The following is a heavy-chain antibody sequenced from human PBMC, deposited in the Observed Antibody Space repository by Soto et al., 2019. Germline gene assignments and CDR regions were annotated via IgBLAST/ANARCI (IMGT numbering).Heavy chain of an antibody. D-gene: IGHD6-19*01. CDR1: GFTVSSNY. V-gene: IGHV3-66*01. Sequence: EVQLVESGGGLVQPGESLRLSCVASGFTVSSNYMSWVRQAPGKGLEWVSIIYGDGNTYYADSVKGRFIISRDNSKNTLYLQMNVLRAEDTAVYYCPRGRIAGAGPFDYWGQGTLVTVSS. CDR2: IYGDGNT. CDR3: PRGRIAGAGPFDY. J-gene: IGHJ4*02.